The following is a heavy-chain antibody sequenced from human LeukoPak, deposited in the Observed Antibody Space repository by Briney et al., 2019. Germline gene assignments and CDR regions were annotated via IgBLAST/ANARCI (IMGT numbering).Heavy chain of an antibody. CDR3: ARDAQWLVPEGYYYYMDV. J-gene: IGHJ6*03. Sequence: PGGSLRLSCAGSGVTFSRYNMNWFRQAPGKGLERVSSISSSSRHIFYADSVKGRFTTSRDNAKNSLFLQMNSLRAEDTAVYYCARDAQWLVPEGYYYYMDVWGKGTTVTVSS. V-gene: IGHV3-21*01. D-gene: IGHD6-19*01. CDR1: GVTFSRYN. CDR2: ISSSSRHI.